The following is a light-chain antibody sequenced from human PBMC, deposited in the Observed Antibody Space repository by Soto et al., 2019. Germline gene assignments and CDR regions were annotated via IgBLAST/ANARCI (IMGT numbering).Light chain of an antibody. J-gene: IGKJ5*01. CDR3: QQANSFPIT. CDR1: QGLKF. CDR2: EAT. V-gene: IGKV1-12*01. Sequence: DIQMTQSPSSVSASVGDTVTITCRASQGLKFLAWYQQKPGKAPRLLIYEATNLQSGVPPRFSGSGSGTDFTPTISSLQPEDFATYFCQQANSFPITLGQGTRLEIK.